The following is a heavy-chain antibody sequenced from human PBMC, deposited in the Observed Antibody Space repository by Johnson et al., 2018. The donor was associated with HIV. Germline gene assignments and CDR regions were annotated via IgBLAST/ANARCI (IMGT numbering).Heavy chain of an antibody. CDR2: ISGSGGST. J-gene: IGHJ3*02. CDR1: GFTFSSYA. V-gene: IGHV3-23*04. CDR3: AKDVPGVGGATNAVLFAFDI. D-gene: IGHD1-26*01. Sequence: VQLVESGGGLVQPGGSLRLSCAASGFTFSSYAMSWVRQAPGKGLEWVSAISGSGGSTYYADSVKGRFTISRDNSKNTLYLQMNSLRAEDTAVYYCAKDVPGVGGATNAVLFAFDIWGQGTMVTVSS.